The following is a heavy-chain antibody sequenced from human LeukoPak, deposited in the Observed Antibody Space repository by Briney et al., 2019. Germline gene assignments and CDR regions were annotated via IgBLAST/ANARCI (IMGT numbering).Heavy chain of an antibody. Sequence: GGSLRPSCAASGFSFSSYAMHWVRQAPGKGLEWVAVISYDGSNEYYPDSVKGQFTISRDNSKNTLYLQMNSLRAEDTAVYYCARDSSGSYNWFDPWGQGTLVTVSS. CDR1: GFSFSSYA. CDR2: ISYDGSNE. D-gene: IGHD6-19*01. J-gene: IGHJ5*02. CDR3: ARDSSGSYNWFDP. V-gene: IGHV3-30*04.